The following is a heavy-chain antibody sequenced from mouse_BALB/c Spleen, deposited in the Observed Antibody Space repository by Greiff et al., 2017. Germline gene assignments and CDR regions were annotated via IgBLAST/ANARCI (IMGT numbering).Heavy chain of an antibody. J-gene: IGHJ4*01. CDR3: ARSTMITQSPYCYAMDY. CDR1: GYSFTDYN. D-gene: IGHD2-4*01. Sequence: EVQLVESGPELVKPGASVKVSCKASGYSFTDYNMYWVKQSHGKSLEWIGYIDPYNGGTSYNQKFKDKTTLTADKSSSTAYMQLSSLTSEDSAVYYCARSTMITQSPYCYAMDYWGQGTSVTVSS. CDR2: IDPYNGGT. V-gene: IGHV1S135*01.